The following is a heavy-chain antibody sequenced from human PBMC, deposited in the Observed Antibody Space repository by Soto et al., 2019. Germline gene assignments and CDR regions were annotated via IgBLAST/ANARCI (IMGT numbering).Heavy chain of an antibody. CDR2: ISADNGNT. CDR1: GYTITSYS. D-gene: IGHD4-17*01. J-gene: IGHJ4*02. CDR3: ATCDYGDYVFDF. Sequence: ASVKVSCKASGYTITSYSISWVRQAPGQGLEWMGWISADNGNTNYAQKLQGRVTMTEDTSTNTAYMELSSLRSEDTAVYYCATCDYGDYVFDFWGQGTLVTVSS. V-gene: IGHV1-18*01.